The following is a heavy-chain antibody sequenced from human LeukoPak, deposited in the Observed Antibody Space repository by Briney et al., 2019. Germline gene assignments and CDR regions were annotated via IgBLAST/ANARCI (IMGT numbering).Heavy chain of an antibody. CDR2: ISGSGGDT. CDR3: AKSIFGVVGLDY. D-gene: IGHD3-3*01. J-gene: IGHJ4*02. Sequence: PGGSLRLSCAASGFTFSSYAMSWVRQAPGKGLEWVSGISGSGGDTFYADSVKGRFTISRDNSKNTLYLQMNTLRTEDTAVYYCAKSIFGVVGLDYWGQGTLVTVSS. CDR1: GFTFSSYA. V-gene: IGHV3-23*01.